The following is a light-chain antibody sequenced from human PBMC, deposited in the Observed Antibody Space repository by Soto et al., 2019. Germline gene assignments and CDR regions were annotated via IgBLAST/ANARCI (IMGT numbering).Light chain of an antibody. Sequence: DIQLTQSPSTLSASVGDRVALTWLASESVSSWLAWYQQYPGKAPKLLIYKASRLESGVPSRFRGSGSGTDYTLTISSLQPEDFATYYCQQLNSYPPITFGQGTRLEIK. CDR3: QQLNSYPPIT. CDR2: KAS. J-gene: IGKJ5*01. CDR1: ESVSSW. V-gene: IGKV1-5*03.